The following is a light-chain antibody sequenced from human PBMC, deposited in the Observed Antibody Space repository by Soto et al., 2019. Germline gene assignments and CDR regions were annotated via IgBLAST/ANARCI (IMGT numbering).Light chain of an antibody. CDR2: DVI. CDR3: CSYAGSYTHV. V-gene: IGLV2-11*01. J-gene: IGLJ1*01. CDR1: SSDIGGYNY. Sequence: QSVLTQPRSVSGSPGQSVTISCTGTSSDIGGYNYVSWYQQHPGKAPKLMIYDVIKRPSGVPDRFSGSKSGNTASLTIYGLQAEDEADYYCCSYAGSYTHVFGTGTNLTVL.